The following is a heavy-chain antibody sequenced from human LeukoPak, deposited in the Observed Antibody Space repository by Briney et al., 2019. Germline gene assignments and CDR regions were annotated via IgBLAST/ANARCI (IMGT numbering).Heavy chain of an antibody. Sequence: SETLSLTCTVSGGSISTYYWSWIRQPPGKGLEWIGNIYYSGSTNYNPSLESRGTISVDTSKDQFSLNLSSVTAADTAVYYCARTRYSGSYFDYWGQGILVTVSS. CDR1: GGSISTYY. CDR3: ARTRYSGSYFDY. J-gene: IGHJ4*02. V-gene: IGHV4-59*01. CDR2: IYYSGST. D-gene: IGHD1-26*01.